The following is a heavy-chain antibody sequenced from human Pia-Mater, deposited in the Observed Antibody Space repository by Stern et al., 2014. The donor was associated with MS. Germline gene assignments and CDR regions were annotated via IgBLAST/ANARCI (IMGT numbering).Heavy chain of an antibody. CDR2: IFHNGRT. J-gene: IGHJ4*02. CDR3: ARGAPKAVAGSGEVFDF. Sequence: QVQLVASGPGLVKPSGTLSLTCAVSGDSITSTNWGSWVRQPPGKGLEWIGEIFHNGRTNYNSSLKSRLTISVDGSKNQFSLKLTSVAAADTAVYYCARGAPKAVAGSGEVFDFWGQGTLVTVSS. V-gene: IGHV4-4*02. D-gene: IGHD6-19*01. CDR1: GDSITSTNW.